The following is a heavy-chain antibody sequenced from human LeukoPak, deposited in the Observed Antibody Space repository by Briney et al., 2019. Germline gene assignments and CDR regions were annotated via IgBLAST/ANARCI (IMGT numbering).Heavy chain of an antibody. CDR1: GGSISSHY. J-gene: IGHJ5*02. Sequence: SETLSLTCTVSGGSISSHYWGWIRQPAGKGLEWIGRIYTSGSTNYNPSLKSRVTMSVDTSKNQFSLKLSSVTAADTAVYYCARRKQQLNPRGGWFDPWGQGTLVTVSS. D-gene: IGHD6-13*01. V-gene: IGHV4-4*07. CDR3: ARRKQQLNPRGGWFDP. CDR2: IYTSGST.